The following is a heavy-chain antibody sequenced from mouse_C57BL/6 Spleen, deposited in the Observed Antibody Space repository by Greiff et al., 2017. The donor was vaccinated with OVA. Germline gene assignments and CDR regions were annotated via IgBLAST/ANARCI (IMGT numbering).Heavy chain of an antibody. CDR3: ARDYYGTKGPFAY. CDR2: IYPGDGDT. J-gene: IGHJ3*01. D-gene: IGHD1-1*01. V-gene: IGHV1-82*01. Sequence: QVQLQQSGPELVKPGASVKISCKASGYAFSSSWMNWVKQRPGEGLEWIGRIYPGDGDTNYNGKFKGKATLTADKSSSTAYMQLSSLTSEDSAVYFCARDYYGTKGPFAYWGQGTLVTVSA. CDR1: GYAFSSSW.